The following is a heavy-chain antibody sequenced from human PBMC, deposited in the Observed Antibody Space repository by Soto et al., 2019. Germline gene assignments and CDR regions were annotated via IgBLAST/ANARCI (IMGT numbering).Heavy chain of an antibody. J-gene: IGHJ4*02. V-gene: IGHV3-23*01. CDR2: ISSSSRYI. Sequence: GSLRLSCVGSGFTFSSYGMSWVRQAPGKGLEWVSYISSSSRYIYYADSVRGRFAISRDNSKNTLYLQMNSLKVEDTAVYYCAKSAPSSSSGYQYYFDYWGQGTLVTVSS. CDR3: AKSAPSSSSGYQYYFDY. CDR1: GFTFSSYG. D-gene: IGHD3-22*01.